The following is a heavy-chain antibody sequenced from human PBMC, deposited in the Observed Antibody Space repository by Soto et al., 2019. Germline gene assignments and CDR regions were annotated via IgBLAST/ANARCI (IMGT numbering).Heavy chain of an antibody. Sequence: EVQLVESGGGLVQPGGSLRLSFAASGFTVSSNYMSWVRQAPGKGLEWVSVIYSGGSTYYADSVKGRFTISRENSKNTLYLQMNSLRAEDTAVYYCARGLYSGWHYFDYWGQGTLVTVSS. CDR2: IYSGGST. V-gene: IGHV3-66*01. CDR3: ARGLYSGWHYFDY. D-gene: IGHD5-12*01. CDR1: GFTVSSNY. J-gene: IGHJ4*02.